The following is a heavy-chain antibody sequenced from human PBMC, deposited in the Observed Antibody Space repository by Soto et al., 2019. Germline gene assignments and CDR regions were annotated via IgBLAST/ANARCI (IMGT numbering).Heavy chain of an antibody. CDR3: AREGYGDFYDAFDI. V-gene: IGHV3-66*01. CDR2: IYSGGST. Sequence: GGSLRLSCAASGFTVSSNYMSWVRQAPGKGLEWVSVIYSGGSTYYADSVKGRFTISRDNSKNTLYLQMNSLRAEDTAVYYCAREGYGDFYDAFDIWGQGTMVTVSS. D-gene: IGHD4-17*01. J-gene: IGHJ3*02. CDR1: GFTVSSNY.